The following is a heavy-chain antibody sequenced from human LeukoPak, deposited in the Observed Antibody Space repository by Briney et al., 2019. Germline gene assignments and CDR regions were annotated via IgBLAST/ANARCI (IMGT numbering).Heavy chain of an antibody. J-gene: IGHJ6*03. Sequence: ASVKVSCKASGYTFTSYGISWVRQAPGQGLEWMGWISAYNGNTNYAQKLQGRVTMTTDTSTSTAYMELRSLRSDDTAVYYCARGLSSGWYSSYYYMDVWGKGTTVTVSS. CDR3: ARGLSSGWYSSYYYMDV. CDR1: GYTFTSYG. D-gene: IGHD6-19*01. V-gene: IGHV1-18*01. CDR2: ISAYNGNT.